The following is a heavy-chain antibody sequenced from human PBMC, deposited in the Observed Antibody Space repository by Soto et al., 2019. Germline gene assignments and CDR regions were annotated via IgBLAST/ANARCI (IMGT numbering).Heavy chain of an antibody. CDR1: GGLFSSYP. Sequence: SVNGSCKASGGLFSSYPISWVRQVPGQGLEWMGGIIPVFQTAYYTQRFQGRVTITADESTNTAYMELSSLRSEDTAIYYCARGGSGYTWFNEFWGQGTLVTVSS. V-gene: IGHV1-69*01. J-gene: IGHJ4*02. CDR3: ARGGSGYTWFNEF. D-gene: IGHD3-22*01. CDR2: IIPVFQTA.